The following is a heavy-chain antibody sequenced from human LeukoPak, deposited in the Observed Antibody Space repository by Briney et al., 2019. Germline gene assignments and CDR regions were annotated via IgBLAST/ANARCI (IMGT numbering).Heavy chain of an antibody. V-gene: IGHV1-18*01. CDR1: GYTFTSYG. J-gene: IGHJ4*02. CDR3: ARRLLARSSGWDRWSFDY. D-gene: IGHD6-19*01. Sequence: GASVKVSCKASGYTFTSYGISWVRQAPGQGLEWMGWISAYNGNTNYAQKLQGRVTMTTDTSTSTAYMELRSLRSDDTAVYYCARRLLARSSGWDRWSFDYWGQGTLVTVSS. CDR2: ISAYNGNT.